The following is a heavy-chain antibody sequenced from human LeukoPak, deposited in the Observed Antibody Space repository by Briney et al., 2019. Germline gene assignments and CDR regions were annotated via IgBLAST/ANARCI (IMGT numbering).Heavy chain of an antibody. D-gene: IGHD3-22*01. CDR2: INHSGST. CDR1: GGSFSGFY. CDR3: ATLGEYFDSSGYYYN. Sequence: SETLSLTRAVYGGSFSGFYWSWIRQPPGKGLEWIGEINHSGSTYYNPSLKSRVTISEDTSKNQFSLKLTSVTAADTAVYYCATLGEYFDSSGYYYNWGQGTLVTVSS. V-gene: IGHV4-34*01. J-gene: IGHJ4*02.